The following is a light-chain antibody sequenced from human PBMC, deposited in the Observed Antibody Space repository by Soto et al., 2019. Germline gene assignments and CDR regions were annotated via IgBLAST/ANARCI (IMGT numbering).Light chain of an antibody. CDR3: QQRSNWPIT. CDR1: QSVSSY. V-gene: IGKV3-11*01. J-gene: IGKJ5*01. CDR2: DAS. Sequence: EIVLTQSPATLSLSPGERATISCWASQSVSSYLAWNQQKPGQAPRLLIYDASNRATGIPARFSGSGSGTDYTLTISSLEPEDFAVYYCQQRSNWPITFGQGTRLEN.